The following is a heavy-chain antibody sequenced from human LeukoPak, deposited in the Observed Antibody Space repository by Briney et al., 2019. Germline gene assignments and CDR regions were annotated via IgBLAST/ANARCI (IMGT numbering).Heavy chain of an antibody. Sequence: ETSETLSLTCAVYGGSFSGYYWSWIRQPPGKGLEWIGEINHSGSTNYNPSLKSRVTISVDTSKNQFSLKLSSVTAADTAVYYCARGDGTYCSSTSCYIGFDYWGQGTLVTVSS. CDR1: GGSFSGYY. J-gene: IGHJ4*02. CDR3: ARGDGTYCSSTSCYIGFDY. V-gene: IGHV4-34*01. CDR2: INHSGST. D-gene: IGHD2-2*02.